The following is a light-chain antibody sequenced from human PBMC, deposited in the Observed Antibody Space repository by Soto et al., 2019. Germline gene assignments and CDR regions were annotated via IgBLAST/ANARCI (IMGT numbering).Light chain of an antibody. V-gene: IGKV1-9*01. CDR2: GAT. CDR1: QGISNY. J-gene: IGKJ5*01. CDR3: QQLKSYVT. Sequence: IQLTQSPSSLSASVGDRVTITCRASQGISNYSAWYQQKPGKTPRLLIYGATTLQSGVPSRFSGSGSGTDFALTISSLQPEDFATYYCQQLKSYVTFGQGTRLEIK.